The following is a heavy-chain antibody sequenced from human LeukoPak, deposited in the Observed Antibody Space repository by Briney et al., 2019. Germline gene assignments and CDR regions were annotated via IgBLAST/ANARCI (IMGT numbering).Heavy chain of an antibody. CDR2: ISGSGGST. CDR1: GFTFSSYA. CDR3: AKDPLGFGELYNNWFDP. J-gene: IGHJ5*02. Sequence: GGSLRLSCAASGFTFSSYAMSWVRQAPGKGLEWVSAISGSGGSTYYADSVKGRFTISRDNSKNTLYLQMNSLRAEDTAVYYCAKDPLGFGELYNNWFDPWGQGTLVTVSS. D-gene: IGHD3-10*01. V-gene: IGHV3-23*01.